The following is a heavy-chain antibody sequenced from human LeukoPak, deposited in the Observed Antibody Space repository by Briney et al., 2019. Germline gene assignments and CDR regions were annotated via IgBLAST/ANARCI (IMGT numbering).Heavy chain of an antibody. V-gene: IGHV4-30-4*01. Sequence: PSETLSLTCTVSGGSISSGDYYWSWIRQPPGKGLEWIGYIYYSGSTYYNPSLKGRVTISVDTSKNQLSLKLSSVTAADTAVYYCARVLWFGDLYYFDYWGQGTLVTVSS. J-gene: IGHJ4*02. D-gene: IGHD3-10*01. CDR1: GGSISSGDYY. CDR2: IYYSGST. CDR3: ARVLWFGDLYYFDY.